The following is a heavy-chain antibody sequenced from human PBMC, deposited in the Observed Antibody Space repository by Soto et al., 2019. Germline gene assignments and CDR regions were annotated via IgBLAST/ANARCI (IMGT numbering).Heavy chain of an antibody. Sequence: ASVKVSCKASGYTFTSYGISWVRQAPGQGLEWMGWISAYNGNTNYAQKLQGRVTMTTDTSTSTAYMELRSLRSDDTAVYYCARNSPWGYSSGWYYFDYWGQGTLVTVSS. CDR3: ARNSPWGYSSGWYYFDY. V-gene: IGHV1-18*04. CDR2: ISAYNGNT. CDR1: GYTFTSYG. D-gene: IGHD6-19*01. J-gene: IGHJ4*02.